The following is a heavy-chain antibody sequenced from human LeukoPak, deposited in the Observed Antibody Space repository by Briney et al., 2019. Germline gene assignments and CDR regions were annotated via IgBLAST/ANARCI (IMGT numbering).Heavy chain of an antibody. CDR1: GFTFSSYA. D-gene: IGHD3-22*01. Sequence: PGGSLRLSCAASGFTFSSYAMHWVRQAPGKGLERVAVISYDGSNKYYADSVKGRFTISRDNSKNTLYLQMNSLRAEDTAVYYCARENGYYDSSGYFGYWGQGTLVTVSS. V-gene: IGHV3-30-3*01. J-gene: IGHJ4*02. CDR3: ARENGYYDSSGYFGY. CDR2: ISYDGSNK.